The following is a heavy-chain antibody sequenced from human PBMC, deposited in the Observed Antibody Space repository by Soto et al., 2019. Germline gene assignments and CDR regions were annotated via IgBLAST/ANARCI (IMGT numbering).Heavy chain of an antibody. Sequence: PSETLSLTCTVSGGSIRSSNYYWAWVRQPPGTGLEWIANIYYSGNTYFHPSLRSRLTVSVDTSKNQFSLKLSSLTAADTAMYYCASLQVPGNFDYWGQGTLVTVSS. CDR3: ASLQVPGNFDY. J-gene: IGHJ4*02. D-gene: IGHD6-13*01. CDR1: GGSIRSSNYY. CDR2: IYYSGNT. V-gene: IGHV4-39*01.